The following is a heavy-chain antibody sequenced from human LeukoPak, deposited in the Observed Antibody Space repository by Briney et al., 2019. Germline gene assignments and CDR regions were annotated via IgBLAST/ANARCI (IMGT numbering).Heavy chain of an antibody. CDR3: AKDTYSSGWYFYWFDP. Sequence: GGSLRLSCTASGFTFSSYAMSWVRQAPGKGLEWVSAISGSGGSTYYADSVKGRFTISRDNSKNTLYLQMNSLRAEDTAVYYCAKDTYSSGWYFYWFDPWGQGTLVTVSS. V-gene: IGHV3-23*01. CDR1: GFTFSSYA. CDR2: ISGSGGST. D-gene: IGHD6-19*01. J-gene: IGHJ5*02.